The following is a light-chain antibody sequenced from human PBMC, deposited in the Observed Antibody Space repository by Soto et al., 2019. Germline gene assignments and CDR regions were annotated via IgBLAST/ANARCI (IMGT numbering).Light chain of an antibody. V-gene: IGLV2-14*03. Sequence: QSVLTQPASVSGSPGHSITISCTGTGSDVGSYKYVSWYQQHPGKAPKLIIFEVNNRPSGVSDRFSGSKSGNTASLIISGLQAADEADYYCASYTSISSLGVFGTGTKVTV. J-gene: IGLJ1*01. CDR1: GSDVGSYKY. CDR2: EVN. CDR3: ASYTSISSLGV.